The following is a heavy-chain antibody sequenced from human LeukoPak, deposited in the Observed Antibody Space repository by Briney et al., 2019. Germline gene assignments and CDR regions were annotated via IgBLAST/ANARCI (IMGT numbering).Heavy chain of an antibody. CDR3: ARDDPTVTTGPPVGS. D-gene: IGHD4-17*01. CDR1: GFTFSSYG. Sequence: GGSLRLSCAASGFTFSSYGMHWVRQAPGKGLEGVAVIWYDGSNKYYADSVKGRFTISRDNSKNTLYLQMNSLRVEDTAVYYCARDDPTVTTGPPVGSWGQGTLVTVSS. CDR2: IWYDGSNK. V-gene: IGHV3-33*01. J-gene: IGHJ4*02.